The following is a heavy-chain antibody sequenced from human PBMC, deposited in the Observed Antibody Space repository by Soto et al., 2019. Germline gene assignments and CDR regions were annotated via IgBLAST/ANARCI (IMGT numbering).Heavy chain of an antibody. CDR2: ISGYNGDT. CDR1: GYTFTRDG. Sequence: ASVKGYCKAAGYTFTRDGISWGRQAPGQGLERMGWISGYNGDTNYAQKFQGRVSMTIDTSTTTAYMELRSLTSDDTAVYYCEKNGQPPYYYYGLDVWGQGTKVIV. J-gene: IGHJ6*02. V-gene: IGHV1-18*01. D-gene: IGHD2-8*01. CDR3: EKNGQPPYYYYGLDV.